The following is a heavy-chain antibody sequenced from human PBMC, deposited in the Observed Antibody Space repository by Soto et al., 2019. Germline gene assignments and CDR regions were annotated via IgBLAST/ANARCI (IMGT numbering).Heavy chain of an antibody. CDR3: ASYHDYSNRY. Sequence: SETLSLTCTVSGGSISSSSYYWGWIRQPPGKGLEWIGSIYYSGSTYYNPSLKSRVTISVDTSKNQFSLKLSSVTAADTAVYYCASYHDYSNRYWGQGTLVTVSS. D-gene: IGHD4-4*01. CDR2: IYYSGST. CDR1: GGSISSSSYY. J-gene: IGHJ4*02. V-gene: IGHV4-39*01.